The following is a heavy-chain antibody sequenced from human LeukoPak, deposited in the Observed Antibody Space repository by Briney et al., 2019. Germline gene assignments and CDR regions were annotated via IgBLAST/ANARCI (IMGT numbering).Heavy chain of an antibody. CDR1: GYTFTSYD. Sequence: ASVTVSCKASGYTFTSYDINWVRQAPGQGLEWMGWMNPNSGNTGYAQKFQGRVTITRNTSISTAYMELSSLRSEDTAVYYCAREGYSSSYYYMDVWGKGTTVTVSS. V-gene: IGHV1-8*03. J-gene: IGHJ6*03. CDR2: MNPNSGNT. CDR3: AREGYSSSYYYMDV. D-gene: IGHD6-6*01.